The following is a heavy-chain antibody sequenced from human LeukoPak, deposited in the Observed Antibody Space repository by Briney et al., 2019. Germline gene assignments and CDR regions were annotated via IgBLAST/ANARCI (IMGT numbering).Heavy chain of an antibody. J-gene: IGHJ5*02. D-gene: IGHD3-3*01. V-gene: IGHV4-39*01. CDR1: GGSISSSNYY. Sequence: SETLSLTCTVSGGSISSSNYYWDWMPQPRGKGLEWIGSIYYSGSTYYNRSLKSRVTISVDTSKNQFSLKLSSVTAADTAVYYCARSVDFWSRNWFDPWGQGTLVTVSS. CDR3: ARSVDFWSRNWFDP. CDR2: IYYSGST.